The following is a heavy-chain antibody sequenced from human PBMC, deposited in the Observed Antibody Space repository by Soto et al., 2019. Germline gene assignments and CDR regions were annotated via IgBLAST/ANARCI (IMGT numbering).Heavy chain of an antibody. CDR2: INAANGYP. Sequence: ASVKVSCKASGYSFTTSAIHWVRHAPGQRFEWMGWINAANGYPKYSQKLQGRITITSDTSASTAYMELNSLTSEDTAVYYCARSSSGGNWFDPWGQGTLVTVSS. CDR3: ARSSSGGNWFDP. CDR1: GYSFTTSA. V-gene: IGHV1-3*01. J-gene: IGHJ5*02. D-gene: IGHD3-10*01.